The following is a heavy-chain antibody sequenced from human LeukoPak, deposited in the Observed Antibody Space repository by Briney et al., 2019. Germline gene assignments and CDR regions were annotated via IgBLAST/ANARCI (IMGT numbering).Heavy chain of an antibody. CDR1: GGSISSYY. D-gene: IGHD3-10*01. CDR2: IYYSGST. CDR3: ARWTVRGVIRYFDY. V-gene: IGHV4-59*01. Sequence: SSETLSLTCTVSGGSISSYYWSWIRQPPGKGLEWIGYIYYSGSTNYNPSLKSRVTISVDTSKNQFSLKLSSVTAADTAVYYCARWTVRGVIRYFDYWGRGTLVTVSS. J-gene: IGHJ4*02.